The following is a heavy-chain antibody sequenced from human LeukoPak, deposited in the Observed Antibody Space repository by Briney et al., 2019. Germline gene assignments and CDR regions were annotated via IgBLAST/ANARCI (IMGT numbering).Heavy chain of an antibody. J-gene: IGHJ4*02. D-gene: IGHD1-26*01. V-gene: IGHV5-51*01. Sequence: GESLKISFKASGYRFTSYWIGWVRQMPGKGLECMGIIHPGDSETRYSPPFQGQVTISADKSISTAYLQWSGLKASDTAMYYCARRLGATQPYFDFWGQGALVTVSS. CDR3: ARRLGATQPYFDF. CDR2: IHPGDSET. CDR1: GYRFTSYW.